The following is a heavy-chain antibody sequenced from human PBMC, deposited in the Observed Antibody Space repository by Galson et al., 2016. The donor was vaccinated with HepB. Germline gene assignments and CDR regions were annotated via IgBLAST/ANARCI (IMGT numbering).Heavy chain of an antibody. V-gene: IGHV1-46*03. D-gene: IGHD6-19*01. J-gene: IGHJ3*02. CDR1: GYTFTSFY. Sequence: SVKVSCKASGYTFTSFYMHWVRQAPGQGLEWMGIINPGGGSTSYAQKFQGGVTMTRDTSTSTVYMELSSLRSEDTALYYCARDQEYSSGSRWGAFDIWGQGTMVTVSS. CDR2: INPGGGST. CDR3: ARDQEYSSGSRWGAFDI.